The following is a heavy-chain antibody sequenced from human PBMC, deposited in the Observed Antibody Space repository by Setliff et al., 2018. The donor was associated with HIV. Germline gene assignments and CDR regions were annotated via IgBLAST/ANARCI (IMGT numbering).Heavy chain of an antibody. CDR2: ISAYTGHT. V-gene: IGHV1-18*01. D-gene: IGHD2-21*02. CDR3: ARARLQGIVTAVGPRDNCLDP. Sequence: ASVKVSCKASGYSFINYGISWVRQAPGQGLEWMGWISAYTGHTDYASRFLGRVTLTTDTSTSTAYMELRSLSSDDTAVYFCARARLQGIVTAVGPRDNCLDPWGQGTRVTVSS. J-gene: IGHJ5*02. CDR1: GYSFINYG.